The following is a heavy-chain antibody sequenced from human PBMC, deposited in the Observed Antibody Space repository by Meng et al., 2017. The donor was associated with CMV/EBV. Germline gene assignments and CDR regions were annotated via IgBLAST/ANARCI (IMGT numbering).Heavy chain of an antibody. D-gene: IGHD6-13*01. CDR3: AKGIAAAVPNWFDP. CDR2: ISWNSGSI. CDR1: GFTFDDYA. J-gene: IGHJ5*02. Sequence: GGSLRLSCAASGFTFDDYAMHWVRQAPGKGLEWVSGISWNSGSIGYADSVKGRFTISRDNAKNSLYLQMNSLRAEDTALYYCAKGIAAAVPNWFDPWGQGTLVTVYS. V-gene: IGHV3-9*01.